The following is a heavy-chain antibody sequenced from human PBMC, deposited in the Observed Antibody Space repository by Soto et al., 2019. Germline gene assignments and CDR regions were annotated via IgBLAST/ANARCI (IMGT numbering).Heavy chain of an antibody. CDR1: GFTFSSYA. V-gene: IGHV3-23*01. Sequence: EVQLLESGGGLVQPGGSLRLSCAASGFTFSSYAMSWVRQAPGKGLEWVSAISGSGGSTYYADSVKGRFTISRDNSKNTLYLQMNSLRAEDTAVYYCAKDLFSSSWTDYYYGMDVWGQGTTVTVSS. J-gene: IGHJ6*02. D-gene: IGHD6-13*01. CDR2: ISGSGGST. CDR3: AKDLFSSSWTDYYYGMDV.